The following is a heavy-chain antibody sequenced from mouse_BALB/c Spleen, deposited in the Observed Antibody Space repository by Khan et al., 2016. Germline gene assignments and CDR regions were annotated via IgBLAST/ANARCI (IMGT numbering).Heavy chain of an antibody. CDR1: GFNIKDTY. CDR3: ARRGPIYYYGSSYGY. Sequence: VQLQQSGAELVKPGASVKLSCTASGFNIKDTYMHWVKQRPEQGLEWIGRIDPANGNTEYDPKFQGKATITADTSSNTAYLQLSSLTSEDTAVYYCARRGPIYYYGSSYGYWRQGTTLTVSS. V-gene: IGHV14-3*02. CDR2: IDPANGNT. D-gene: IGHD1-1*01. J-gene: IGHJ2*01.